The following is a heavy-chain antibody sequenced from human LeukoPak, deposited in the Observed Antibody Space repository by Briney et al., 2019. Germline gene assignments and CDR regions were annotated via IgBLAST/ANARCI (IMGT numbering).Heavy chain of an antibody. CDR2: SNPSGVGT. CDR3: AREESGGYFDY. J-gene: IGHJ4*02. V-gene: IGHV1-46*01. Sequence: ASVTVSCKASGYTFTSYYMHWVGQAPGQGREWMGVSNPSGVGTNYAQKFQGRVTMTSDTSTTTVYMELSSLRSEDTAVYYCAREESGGYFDYWGQGTLVTVSS. D-gene: IGHD2-8*02. CDR1: GYTFTSYY.